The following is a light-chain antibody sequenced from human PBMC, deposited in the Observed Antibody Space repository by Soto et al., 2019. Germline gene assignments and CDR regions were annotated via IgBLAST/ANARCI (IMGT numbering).Light chain of an antibody. CDR2: GAS. V-gene: IGKV1-39*01. CDR1: QSISSY. Sequence: DIQMTQSPSSLSASVGDRVTITCRASQSISSYLNWYQQKPGQAPKLLIYGASSMQSGIPSRFSGSGSGTEFTLTISSLQSEDFAVYYCQQYNNWPQTFGQGTKVDIK. CDR3: QQYNNWPQT. J-gene: IGKJ1*01.